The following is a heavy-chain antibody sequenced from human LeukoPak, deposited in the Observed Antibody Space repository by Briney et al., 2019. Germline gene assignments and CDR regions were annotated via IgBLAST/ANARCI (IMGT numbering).Heavy chain of an antibody. Sequence: GASVKVSCKASGYTFTSYYMHWVRQAPGQGLEWMGIINPSGGSTSYAQKFQGRVTMTRDTSTSTVYMELSSLRSEDTAVYYCARDLLTMVRGVKLHYYYYGMDVWGQGTTVTVSS. D-gene: IGHD3-10*01. V-gene: IGHV1-46*01. J-gene: IGHJ6*02. CDR3: ARDLLTMVRGVKLHYYYYGMDV. CDR1: GYTFTSYY. CDR2: INPSGGST.